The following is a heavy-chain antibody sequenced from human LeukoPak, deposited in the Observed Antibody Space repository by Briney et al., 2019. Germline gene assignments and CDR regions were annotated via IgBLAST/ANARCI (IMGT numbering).Heavy chain of an antibody. D-gene: IGHD6-19*01. CDR1: GYTFTGYY. Sequence: ASVKVSCKASGYTFTGYYMHWVRQAPGQGLEWMGLINPSGGSSSYGQKFQGRVTMTRDMSTSTVYMELSTLRSDDTAVYYCARETGWLGPYRWGGYYFDYWGQGTLVTVSS. CDR3: ARETGWLGPYRWGGYYFDY. CDR2: INPSGGSS. J-gene: IGHJ4*02. V-gene: IGHV1-46*01.